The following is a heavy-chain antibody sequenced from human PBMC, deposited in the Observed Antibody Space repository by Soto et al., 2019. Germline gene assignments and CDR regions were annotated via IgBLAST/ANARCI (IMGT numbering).Heavy chain of an antibody. CDR3: AKEQLAMTVVVADYFDS. D-gene: IGHD3-22*01. J-gene: IGHJ4*02. CDR1: GFTFSTYG. CDR2: ISYDGGSK. Sequence: QVQLVESGGGVVQPGKSLRLSCAASGFTFSTYGIHWVRQAPGKGLEWVPLISYDGGSKYYGDSVKGRFIISRDNSHNTVSLQMNSLRADDTAVYFCAKEQLAMTVVVADYFDSWGQGTLVTVSS. V-gene: IGHV3-30*18.